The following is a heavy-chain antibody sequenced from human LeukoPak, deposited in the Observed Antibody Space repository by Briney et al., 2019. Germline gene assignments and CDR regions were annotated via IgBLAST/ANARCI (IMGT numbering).Heavy chain of an antibody. Sequence: GGSLRLSCAASGFTFSSYAMSWVRQAPGKGLEWVSAISGSGGSTYYADSVKGRFTTSRDNSKNTLYLQMNSLRAEDTAVYCCVYSSGSHDAFDIWGQGTMVSVSS. D-gene: IGHD3-22*01. CDR3: VYSSGSHDAFDI. CDR2: ISGSGGST. V-gene: IGHV3-23*01. J-gene: IGHJ3*02. CDR1: GFTFSSYA.